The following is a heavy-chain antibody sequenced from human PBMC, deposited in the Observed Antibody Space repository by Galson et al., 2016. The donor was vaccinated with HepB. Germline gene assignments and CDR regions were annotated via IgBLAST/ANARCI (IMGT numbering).Heavy chain of an antibody. D-gene: IGHD2-15*01. V-gene: IGHV4-34*01. Sequence: LRLSCAASGFTFTAYWMSWVRQAPGKGLEWIGEIDYSGSINYNPSLKSRVNISADALQNQFSLQLNSVTAADMGVYYCARGFAWWFFWGQGTLVTVSS. CDR2: IDYSGSI. CDR1: GFTFTAYW. CDR3: ARGFAWWFF. J-gene: IGHJ4*02.